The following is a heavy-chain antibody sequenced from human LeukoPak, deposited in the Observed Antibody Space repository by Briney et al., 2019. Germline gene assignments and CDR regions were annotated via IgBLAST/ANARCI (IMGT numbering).Heavy chain of an antibody. J-gene: IGHJ4*02. Sequence: GGSLRLSCAASGFTFSDYYMSWIRQAPGKGLEWVSYISSSGSTIYYADSVKGRFTISRDNAKNSLYLQMNSLRAEDTAVYYCARDRPNYYASGSYYGIDYWGQGTLLTVSS. CDR2: ISSSGSTI. CDR1: GFTFSDYY. V-gene: IGHV3-11*01. CDR3: ARDRPNYYASGSYYGIDY. D-gene: IGHD3-10*01.